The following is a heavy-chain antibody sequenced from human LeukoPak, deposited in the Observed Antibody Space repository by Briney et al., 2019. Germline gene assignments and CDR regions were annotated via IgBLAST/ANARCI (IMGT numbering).Heavy chain of an antibody. CDR1: GGTFSSYA. J-gene: IGHJ4*02. D-gene: IGHD1-7*01. CDR2: IIPIFGTA. CDR3: AREYNWNYPSLGY. V-gene: IGHV1-69*05. Sequence: SVNVSCKASGGTFSSYAISWVRQAPGQGLEWMGGIIPIFGTANYAQKFQGRVTITTDESTSTAYMELSSLRSEDTAVYYCAREYNWNYPSLGYWGQGTLVTVSS.